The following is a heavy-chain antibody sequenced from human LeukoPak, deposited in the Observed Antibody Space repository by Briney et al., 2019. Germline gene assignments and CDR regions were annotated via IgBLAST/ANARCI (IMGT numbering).Heavy chain of an antibody. D-gene: IGHD6-6*01. CDR1: GYTFTGYY. CDR3: SRGGSSSPDY. Sequence: GASVQVSCKSSGYTFTGYYMHWVRQAPGRGLEWMGWINPNSGGTNYAQKFQGRVTMTRDTSISTAYMELSRPRSDDTAVYYCSRGGSSSPDYWGQGTLVTVSS. CDR2: INPNSGGT. V-gene: IGHV1-2*02. J-gene: IGHJ4*02.